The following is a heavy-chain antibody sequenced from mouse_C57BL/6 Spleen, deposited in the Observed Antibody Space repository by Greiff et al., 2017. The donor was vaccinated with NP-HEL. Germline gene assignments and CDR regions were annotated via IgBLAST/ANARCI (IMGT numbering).Heavy chain of an antibody. J-gene: IGHJ2*01. CDR2: INPGSGGT. CDR3: ARGTRGDFDY. Sequence: VQLQQSGAELVRPGTSVKVSCKASGYAFTNYLIEWVKQRPGQGLEWIGVINPGSGGTNYNEKFKGKATLTADKSSSTAYMQLSSLTSEDSAVYFCARGTRGDFDYWGQGTTLTVSS. V-gene: IGHV1-54*01. D-gene: IGHD2-13*01. CDR1: GYAFTNYL.